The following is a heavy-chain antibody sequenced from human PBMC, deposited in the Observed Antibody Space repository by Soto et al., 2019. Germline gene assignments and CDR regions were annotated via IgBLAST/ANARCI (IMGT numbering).Heavy chain of an antibody. Sequence: SVTRSLNWSSTDADIVLYSRSWIRHRNRKGLEWIGRIYTSGSTNYNPSLKSRVTMSVDTSKNQFSLKLSSVTAADTAVYYCASIIAGYGARQDLHSFPTRLSSDL. V-gene: IGHV4-4*07. J-gene: IGHJ2*01. CDR3: ASIIAGYGARQDLHSFPTRLSSDL. D-gene: IGHD6-13*01. CDR1: DADIVLYS. CDR2: IYTSGST.